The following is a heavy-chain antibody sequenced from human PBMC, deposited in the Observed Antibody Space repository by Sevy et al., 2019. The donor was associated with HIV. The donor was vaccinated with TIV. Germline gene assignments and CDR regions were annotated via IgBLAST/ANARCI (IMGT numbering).Heavy chain of an antibody. Sequence: GGSLRLSCAASGFTFSSYAMHWVRQAPGKGLEWVTIISYDGSNKYYADSVKGRFTIPRDNSKNTLYLQMNSLRAEDTAVYYCARGRYYDSSGYYGHDAFDIWGQGTMVTVSS. D-gene: IGHD3-22*01. CDR3: ARGRYYDSSGYYGHDAFDI. CDR2: ISYDGSNK. V-gene: IGHV3-30*04. CDR1: GFTFSSYA. J-gene: IGHJ3*02.